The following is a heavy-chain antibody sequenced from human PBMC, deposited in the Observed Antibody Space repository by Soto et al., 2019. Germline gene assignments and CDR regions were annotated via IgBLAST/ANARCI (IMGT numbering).Heavy chain of an antibody. CDR1: GFTFRSYA. Sequence: EVQLLESGGGLVQPGGSLRLSCAASGFTFRSYAMAWVRQAPGKGLEWDSCISERGGRTNYAESVRGRFNISRNNSRNTLDVVMNILRTEDTATYYCAKDRSTIYGVIWKYGMDVWGQGATVSVSS. J-gene: IGHJ6*02. CDR2: ISERGGRT. D-gene: IGHD3-3*01. V-gene: IGHV3-23*01. CDR3: AKDRSTIYGVIWKYGMDV.